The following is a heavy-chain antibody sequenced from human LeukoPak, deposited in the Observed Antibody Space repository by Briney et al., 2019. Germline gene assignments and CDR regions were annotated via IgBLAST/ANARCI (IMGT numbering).Heavy chain of an antibody. CDR1: GFTFRSYS. V-gene: IGHV3-64*02. J-gene: IGHJ5*02. Sequence: GGSLRLSCAASGFTFRSYSMHWVRQAPRKGLESVSAISRDGGRTYYADSVKGRFSISRDNSENTLYLQMGSLRPEDMAVYYCAREDGLGANDPWGQGTLVTVSS. D-gene: IGHD2-2*03. CDR2: ISRDGGRT. CDR3: AREDGLGANDP.